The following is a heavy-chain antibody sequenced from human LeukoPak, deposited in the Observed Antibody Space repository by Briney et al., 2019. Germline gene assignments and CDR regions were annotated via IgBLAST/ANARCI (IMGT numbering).Heavy chain of an antibody. V-gene: IGHV3-33*01. Sequence: PGRSLRLSCAASGFTFSSYGMHWVRQAPGKGLEWVAVIWYDGSNKYHADSVKGRFTISRDNSKNTLYLQMNSLRAEDTAVYYCARDPDSSGYYSTGGWFDPWGQGTLVTVSS. CDR2: IWYDGSNK. D-gene: IGHD3-22*01. CDR3: ARDPDSSGYYSTGGWFDP. CDR1: GFTFSSYG. J-gene: IGHJ5*02.